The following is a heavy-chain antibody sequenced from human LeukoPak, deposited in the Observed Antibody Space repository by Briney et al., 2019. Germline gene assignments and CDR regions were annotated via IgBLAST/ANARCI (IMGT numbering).Heavy chain of an antibody. CDR2: ISWNSGSI. CDR3: AKDTGAIVVVVAAPGAFDI. V-gene: IGHV3-9*03. CDR1: GFTFDDYA. D-gene: IGHD2-15*01. J-gene: IGHJ3*02. Sequence: GGSLRLSCAASGFTFDDYAMHWVRQAPGKGLEWVSGISWNSGSIGYADSVKGRFTISRDNAKNSLYLQMNSLRAEDMALYYCAKDTGAIVVVVAAPGAFDIWGQGTMVTVSS.